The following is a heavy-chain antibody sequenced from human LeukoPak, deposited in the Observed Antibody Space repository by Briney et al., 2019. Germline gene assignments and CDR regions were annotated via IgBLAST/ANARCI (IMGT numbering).Heavy chain of an antibody. V-gene: IGHV3-13*01. D-gene: IGHD5-24*01. J-gene: IGHJ3*01. Sequence: GGSLRLSCAASGFTFRTYDMHWVRRGKGEGLEWVSAIGTAGDTYYAGSVKGRFTISRENAKNSLFLQMNSLTAGDTAVYYCTTGRRDGYNSAFDFWGQGTMVTVSS. CDR3: TTGRRDGYNSAFDF. CDR2: IGTAGDT. CDR1: GFTFRTYD.